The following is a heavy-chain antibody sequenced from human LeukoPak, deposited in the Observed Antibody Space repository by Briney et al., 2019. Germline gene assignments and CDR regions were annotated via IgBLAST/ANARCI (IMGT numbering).Heavy chain of an antibody. V-gene: IGHV4-61*02. CDR2: IYISGST. CDR3: ARATYYDILTGHVGHDWFDP. J-gene: IGHJ5*02. CDR1: GGSISSGSYY. Sequence: PSETLSLTCTVSGGSISSGSYYWSWIRQPAGKGLEWIGRIYISGSTNYNPSLKSRVTISVDTSKNQFSLKLSSVTAADTAVYYCARATYYDILTGHVGHDWFDPWGQGTLVTVSS. D-gene: IGHD3-9*01.